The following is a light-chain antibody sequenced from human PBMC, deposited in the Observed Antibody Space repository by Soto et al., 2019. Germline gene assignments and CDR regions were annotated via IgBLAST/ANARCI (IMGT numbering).Light chain of an antibody. V-gene: IGLV2-14*01. CDR2: EVS. CDR1: SSDVGGYNY. CDR3: TSYTSSSTLDV. J-gene: IGLJ1*01. Sequence: QSALTQPASVSGSPGQSITISCTGTSSDVGGYNYVSWYQQHPGKAPKLIIYEVSNRPTGVSNRFSGSKSGHTASLTISGLQSEDEAEYFCTSYTSSSTLDVFGTGTKVTVL.